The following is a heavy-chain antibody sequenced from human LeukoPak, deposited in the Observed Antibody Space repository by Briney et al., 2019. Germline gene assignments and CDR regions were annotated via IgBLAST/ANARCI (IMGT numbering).Heavy chain of an antibody. D-gene: IGHD6-13*01. CDR2: IGGRDGST. CDR1: GFTFSSYA. CDR3: AKKGTLPGVAATGTLLYYFDY. Sequence: GGSLRLSCTASGFTFSSYAMSWVRQAPGKGLEWVSAIGGRDGSTNYADSVKGRFTISRDNSRNTLYLQMNSLRAEDTAVYYCAKKGTLPGVAATGTLLYYFDYWGQGTLVTVSS. V-gene: IGHV3-23*01. J-gene: IGHJ4*02.